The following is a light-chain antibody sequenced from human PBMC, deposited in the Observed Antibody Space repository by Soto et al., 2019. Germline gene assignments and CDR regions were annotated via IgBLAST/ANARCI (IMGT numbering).Light chain of an antibody. Sequence: QSVLTQPPSASGTPGRRVTISCSGDTSNIGSNYVYWYQHLPGSAPKLLIYRNDQRPSGVPDRFSGSKSGTSASLAISGLRSEDEADYYCTSWDDSLRGVVFGGGTELTVL. CDR1: TSNIGSNY. V-gene: IGLV1-47*01. CDR3: TSWDDSLRGVV. J-gene: IGLJ2*01. CDR2: RND.